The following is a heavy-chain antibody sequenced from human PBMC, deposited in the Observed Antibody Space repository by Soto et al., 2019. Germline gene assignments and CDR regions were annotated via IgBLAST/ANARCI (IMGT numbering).Heavy chain of an antibody. CDR3: AKIPIVVVVADTPELDY. CDR2: ISESGGTT. Sequence: GGSLRLSCAASGFTFSKYAMSWVRQAPGKGLEWVSGISESGGTTYYADSVKGRFTISRDNSKDTLYLQMNSLRAEDTAVYYCAKIPIVVVVADTPELDYWGQGTLVTVSS. D-gene: IGHD2-15*01. CDR1: GFTFSKYA. J-gene: IGHJ4*02. V-gene: IGHV3-23*01.